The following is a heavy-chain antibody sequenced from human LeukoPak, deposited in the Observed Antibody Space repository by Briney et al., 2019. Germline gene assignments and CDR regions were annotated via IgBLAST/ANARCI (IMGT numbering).Heavy chain of an antibody. CDR1: GYTFTSYD. Sequence: ASVNVSCKASGYTFTSYDINWVRQATGQGLEWMGWMNPNSGNTGYAQKFQGRVTITRNTSISTAYMELSSLRSEDTAVYYCARVGSSYAWFDPWGQGTLVTVSS. D-gene: IGHD6-6*01. J-gene: IGHJ5*02. CDR2: MNPNSGNT. V-gene: IGHV1-8*03. CDR3: ARVGSSYAWFDP.